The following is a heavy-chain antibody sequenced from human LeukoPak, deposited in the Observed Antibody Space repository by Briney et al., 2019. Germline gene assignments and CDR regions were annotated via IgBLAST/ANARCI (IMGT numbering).Heavy chain of an antibody. Sequence: SETLSLTCAVYGGSFSGYYWSWIRQPPGKGLEWIGEINHSGSTNYNPSLKSRVTISVDTSKNQFSLKLSSVTAADTAVYYCAGGHCSGGSCYRKALDYWGQGTLVTVSS. V-gene: IGHV4-34*01. CDR3: AGGHCSGGSCYRKALDY. CDR2: INHSGST. CDR1: GGSFSGYY. J-gene: IGHJ4*02. D-gene: IGHD2-15*01.